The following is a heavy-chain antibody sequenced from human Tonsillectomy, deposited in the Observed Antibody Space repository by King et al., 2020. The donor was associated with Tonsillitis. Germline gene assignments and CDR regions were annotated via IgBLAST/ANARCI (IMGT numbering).Heavy chain of an antibody. CDR2: ISAYNGNT. CDR1: GYTFTSYG. D-gene: IGHD3-10*01. Sequence: QLGQAGAEVKKPGASVKVSCRASGYTFTSYGISWVRQAPGQGLEWMGWISAYNGNTNYAQKLQGRVTMTTDTSTSTAYMELRSLRSDDTAVYYCARDPLMVRGVIIPNWFDPWGQGTLVTVSS. CDR3: ARDPLMVRGVIIPNWFDP. V-gene: IGHV1-18*01. J-gene: IGHJ5*02.